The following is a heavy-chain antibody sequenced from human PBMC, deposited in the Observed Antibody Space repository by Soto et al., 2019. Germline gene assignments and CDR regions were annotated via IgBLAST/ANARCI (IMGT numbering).Heavy chain of an antibody. CDR3: AKAIRNKKAANFDY. CDR1: GFTFSSYG. CDR2: ISYDGSNK. V-gene: IGHV3-30*18. Sequence: GGSLSLSCAASGFTFSSYGMHWVRQAPGKGLEWVAVISYDGSNKYYADSVKGRFTISRDNSKNTLYLQMNSLRAEDTAFYYCAKAIRNKKAANFDYWGQGTLVTVSS. D-gene: IGHD2-15*01. J-gene: IGHJ4*02.